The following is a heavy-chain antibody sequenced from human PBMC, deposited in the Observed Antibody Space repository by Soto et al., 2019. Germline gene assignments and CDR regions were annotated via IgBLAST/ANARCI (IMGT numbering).Heavy chain of an antibody. J-gene: IGHJ6*02. CDR1: GYRFSSYF. CDR2: IYPGDSDT. CDR3: ARQGSNGAYDYYGMDV. D-gene: IGHD2-8*01. Sequence: PGESLKIGCKGSGYRFSSYFLSWVRQMPGKGLEWMGIIYPGDSDTISNPSFQGQVTMSVDNSINTAYLQWSSLKASDTAMYYCARQGSNGAYDYYGMDVWGQGTPVTFSS. V-gene: IGHV5-51*01.